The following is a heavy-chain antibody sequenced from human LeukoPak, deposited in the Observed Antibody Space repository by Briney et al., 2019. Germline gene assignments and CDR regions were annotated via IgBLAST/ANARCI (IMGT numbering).Heavy chain of an antibody. D-gene: IGHD2-2*01. CDR3: ARVWYQLLFDPGAFDI. V-gene: IGHV4-39*02. J-gene: IGHJ3*02. Sequence: SETLSLTCTVSGASVSGSPYYWGWIRQPPWKGLEWIGSIYSSGSTYYNASLQSRVTISIETSKNQISLRLNSVTAADTAVYYCARVWYQLLFDPGAFDIWGQGTMVTVSS. CDR1: GASVSGSPYY. CDR2: IYSSGST.